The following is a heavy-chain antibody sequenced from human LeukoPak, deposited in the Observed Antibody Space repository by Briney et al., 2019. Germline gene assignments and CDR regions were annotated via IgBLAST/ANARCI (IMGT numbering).Heavy chain of an antibody. V-gene: IGHV5-51*01. D-gene: IGHD2-2*01. CDR1: GYRFTSYW. CDR3: ARHRLGRYCSSTSGYGPLDY. CDR2: IYPGDSDT. Sequence: HGESLKISRKGSGYRFTSYWIGWVPQIPGKGLEGRGIIYPGDSDTKYSPSFQGQVTISVDKSISIAYLKWSSLKASDIAMYYCARHRLGRYCSSTSGYGPLDYWGQGTLVTVSS. J-gene: IGHJ4*02.